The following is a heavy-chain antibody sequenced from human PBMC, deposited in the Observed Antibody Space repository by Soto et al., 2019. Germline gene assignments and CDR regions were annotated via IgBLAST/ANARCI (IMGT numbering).Heavy chain of an antibody. CDR1: GYTFTSYD. J-gene: IGHJ5*02. CDR3: ARQAMAVADLNWCDP. V-gene: IGHV1-8*01. D-gene: IGHD6-19*01. Sequence: QVQLVQSGAEVKKPRASVKVSCKASGYTFTSYDINWVRQATGQGLEWVGWMNPNSGNTGYAQKFQGRVTMTRNTSIGTSDMELGSLRSEETAVYYCARQAMAVADLNWCDPWGKGTLVTVSS. CDR2: MNPNSGNT.